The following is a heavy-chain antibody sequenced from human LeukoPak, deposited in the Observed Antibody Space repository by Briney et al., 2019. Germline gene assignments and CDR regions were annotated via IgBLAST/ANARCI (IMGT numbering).Heavy chain of an antibody. CDR2: ISGSGGST. D-gene: IGHD2-2*01. J-gene: IGHJ6*03. CDR1: GFTFSSYG. Sequence: GGSLRLSCAASGFTFSSYGMSWVRQAPGKGLEWVSAISGSGGSTYYADSVKGRFTISRDNSKNTLYLQMNSLRAEDTAVYYCAKKAVDCSSTSCPVKNYYYYMDVWGKGTTVTISS. V-gene: IGHV3-23*01. CDR3: AKKAVDCSSTSCPVKNYYYYMDV.